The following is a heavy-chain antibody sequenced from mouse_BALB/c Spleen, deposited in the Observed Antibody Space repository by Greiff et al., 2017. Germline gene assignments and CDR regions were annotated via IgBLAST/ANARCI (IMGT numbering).Heavy chain of an antibody. Sequence: VQLQQSGAELAKPGASVKMSCKASGYTFTSYWMHWVKQRPGQGLEWIGYINPSTGYTEYNQKFKDKATLTADKSSSTAYMQLSSLTSEDSAVYYCARASSCYSFGEWGQGTLVTVSA. J-gene: IGHJ3*01. CDR3: ARASSCYSFGE. V-gene: IGHV1-7*01. CDR1: GYTFTSYW. CDR2: INPSTGYT. D-gene: IGHD3-1*01.